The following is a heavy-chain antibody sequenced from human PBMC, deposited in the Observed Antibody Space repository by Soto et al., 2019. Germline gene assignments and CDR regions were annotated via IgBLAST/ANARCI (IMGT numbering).Heavy chain of an antibody. CDR2: ISGSGGST. J-gene: IGHJ4*02. D-gene: IGHD3-9*01. V-gene: IGHV3-23*01. CDR3: AKASYDILTGYYSN. Sequence: GGSLRLSCAASGFPFSSYAMSWVRQAPGKGLEWVSAISGSGGSTYYADSVKGRFTISRDNSKNTLYLQMNSLRAEDTAVYYCAKASYDILTGYYSNWGQGTLVTVSS. CDR1: GFPFSSYA.